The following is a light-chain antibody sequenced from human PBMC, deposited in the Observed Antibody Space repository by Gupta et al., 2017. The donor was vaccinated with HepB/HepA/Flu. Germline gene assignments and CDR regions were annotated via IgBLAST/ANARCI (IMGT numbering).Light chain of an antibody. CDR2: DVS. J-gene: IGLJ1*01. CDR1: NNDIGDYYY. Sequence: QSALTLPPSVSGSPGQSITISFTGTNNDIGDYYYASWYQQHPGKAPKLLIYDVSNRPSGVSNRFSGSKSGNTASLTISGLQAEDEADYYCSSYTSSITHVFGTGTKVTVL. CDR3: SSYTSSITHV. V-gene: IGLV2-14*01.